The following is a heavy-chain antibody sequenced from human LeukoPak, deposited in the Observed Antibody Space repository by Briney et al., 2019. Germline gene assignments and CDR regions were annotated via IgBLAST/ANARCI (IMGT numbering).Heavy chain of an antibody. CDR3: ARAVAGLLDY. Sequence: SETLSLTCTVSGASISSSSYYWGWIRQPPGKGLEWIGSIYYSGRTYYNPSLKSRVTISVDTSKNQFSLKLSSVTAADTAVYYCARAVAGLLDYWGQGTLVTVSS. J-gene: IGHJ4*02. V-gene: IGHV4-39*07. CDR2: IYYSGRT. D-gene: IGHD6-19*01. CDR1: GASISSSSYY.